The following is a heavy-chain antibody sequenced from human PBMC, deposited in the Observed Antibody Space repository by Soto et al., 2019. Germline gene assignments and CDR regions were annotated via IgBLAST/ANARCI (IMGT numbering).Heavy chain of an antibody. V-gene: IGHV3-30-3*01. CDR2: LSYDGTSK. CDR1: GFIFSNYV. J-gene: IGHJ4*02. D-gene: IGHD3-10*01. CDR3: AREVLWSRYFDY. Sequence: QVQLVESGGGVVQPGRSLRLSCAASGFIFSNYVMYWVRQAPGKGLEWVAFLSYDGTSKSYADSVKGRFTNSRDNSQNTLYMQRNSLRPEDTGVYYCAREVLWSRYFDYWGQGTLVTVSS.